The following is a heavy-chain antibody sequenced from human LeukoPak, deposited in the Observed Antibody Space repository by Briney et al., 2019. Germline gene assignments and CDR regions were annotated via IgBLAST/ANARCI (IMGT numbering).Heavy chain of an antibody. D-gene: IGHD3-22*01. J-gene: IGHJ4*02. V-gene: IGHV3-23*01. Sequence: GGSLRLSCAASGFTFSSYAMSWVRQAPGKGLEWASAISGSGGSTYYADSVKGRFTISRDNSKNTLYLQMNSLRAEDTAVYYCAKGVRGFSTHYYDSSGYLSFWGQGTLVTVSS. CDR1: GFTFSSYA. CDR2: ISGSGGST. CDR3: AKGVRGFSTHYYDSSGYLSF.